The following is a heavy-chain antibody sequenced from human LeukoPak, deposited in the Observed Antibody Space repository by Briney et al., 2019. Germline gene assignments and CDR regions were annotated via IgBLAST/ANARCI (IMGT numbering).Heavy chain of an antibody. CDR1: GLTFSSFA. D-gene: IGHD2/OR15-2a*01. CDR3: VKDLRSDFMGVLSRYLSY. Sequence: GGSLRLSCSAPGLTFSSFAMHWVRQAPGKGLEYVAAISRNGGSTYYADSVKGRFTISRDNSKNTLYLQMSSLRAEDTAVYLCVKDLRSDFMGVLSRYLSYWGQGTLVTVSS. CDR2: ISRNGGST. V-gene: IGHV3-64D*09. J-gene: IGHJ4*02.